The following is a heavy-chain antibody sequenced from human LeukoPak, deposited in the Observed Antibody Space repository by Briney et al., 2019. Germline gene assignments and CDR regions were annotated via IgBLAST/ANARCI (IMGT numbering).Heavy chain of an antibody. J-gene: IGHJ4*02. V-gene: IGHV3-23*01. CDR3: AKVVGATTRGYFDY. D-gene: IGHD1-26*01. Sequence: GGSLRLSCTASGFTFSSYDMSWVRQAPGKGLEWVSTISGSGGSTYYADSVKGRFTISRDNSKNTLYLQMNSLRAEDTALYYLAKVVGATTRGYFDYWGQGTLVTVSS. CDR1: GFTFSSYD. CDR2: ISGSGGST.